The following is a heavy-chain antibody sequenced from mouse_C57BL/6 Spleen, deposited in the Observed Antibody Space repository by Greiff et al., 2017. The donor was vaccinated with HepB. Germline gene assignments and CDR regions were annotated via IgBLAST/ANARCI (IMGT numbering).Heavy chain of an antibody. CDR3: ADYDYTWFAY. D-gene: IGHD2-4*01. CDR2: IYPGDGDT. Sequence: QVHVKQSGPELVKPGASVKISCKASGYAFSSSWMNWVKQRPGKGLEWIGRIYPGDGDTNYNGKFKGKATLTADKSSSTAYMQLSSLTSEDSAVYFCADYDYTWFAYWGQGTLVTVSA. V-gene: IGHV1-82*01. CDR1: GYAFSSSW. J-gene: IGHJ3*01.